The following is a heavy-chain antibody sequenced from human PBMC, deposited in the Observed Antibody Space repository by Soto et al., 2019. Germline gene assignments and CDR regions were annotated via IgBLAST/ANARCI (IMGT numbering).Heavy chain of an antibody. Sequence: SSETLSLTCIVSGGSISSYYWSWIRQPPGKGLEWIGYIHYSGSTNYNPSLKGRVTISVDTSKNQFSLKLSSVTAADTAVYYCASSTSASYRWFDPWGQGTLVTVS. CDR1: GGSISSYY. J-gene: IGHJ5*02. V-gene: IGHV4-59*08. D-gene: IGHD2-2*01. CDR2: IHYSGST. CDR3: ASSTSASYRWFDP.